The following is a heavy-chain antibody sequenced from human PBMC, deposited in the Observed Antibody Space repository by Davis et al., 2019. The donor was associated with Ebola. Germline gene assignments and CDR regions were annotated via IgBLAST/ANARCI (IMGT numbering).Heavy chain of an antibody. Sequence: PGGSLRLSCAVYGGSFSGYYWSWIRQPPGKGLEWIGEINHSGSTNYNPSLKSRVTISVDTSKNQFSLKLSSVTAADTAVYYCARGGDFWSGYSRYYFDYWGQGTLVTVSS. CDR3: ARGGDFWSGYSRYYFDY. V-gene: IGHV4-34*01. CDR2: INHSGST. CDR1: GGSFSGYY. J-gene: IGHJ4*02. D-gene: IGHD3-3*01.